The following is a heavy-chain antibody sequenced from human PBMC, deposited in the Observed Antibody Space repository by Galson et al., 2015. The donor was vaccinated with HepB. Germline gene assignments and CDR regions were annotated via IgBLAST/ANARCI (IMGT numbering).Heavy chain of an antibody. Sequence: SLRLSCAASGFTFDDYGMSWVGQAPGKGLEWVSGINWNGGSTGYADSVKGRFTTSRDNAKNSLYLQMNSLRAEDTALYHCARLYCTNGVCYTPPSFFQHWGQGTLVTVSS. CDR2: INWNGGST. CDR1: GFTFDDYG. CDR3: ARLYCTNGVCYTPPSFFQH. V-gene: IGHV3-20*01. J-gene: IGHJ1*01. D-gene: IGHD2-8*01.